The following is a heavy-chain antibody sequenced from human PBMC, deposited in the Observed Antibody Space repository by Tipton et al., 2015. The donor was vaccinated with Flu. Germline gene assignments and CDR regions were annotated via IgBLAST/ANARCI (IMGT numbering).Heavy chain of an antibody. CDR2: ISSSTSYI. V-gene: IGHV3-21*01. Sequence: SLRLSCAASGFTFSNYNMNWVRQAPGKGLDWVSSISSSTSYIYYADSVKGRFTISRDNAKNSLYLQMNSLRAEDTAVYYCARGVNDILTGYSLNWFDSWGQGTLVTVSS. D-gene: IGHD3-9*01. J-gene: IGHJ5*01. CDR1: GFTFSNYN. CDR3: ARGVNDILTGYSLNWFDS.